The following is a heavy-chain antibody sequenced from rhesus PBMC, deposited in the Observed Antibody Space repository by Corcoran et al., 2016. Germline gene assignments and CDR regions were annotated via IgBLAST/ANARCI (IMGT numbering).Heavy chain of an antibody. V-gene: IGHV4-106*01. CDR2: IYGSGGGT. J-gene: IGHJ5-1*01. Sequence: QVQLQESGPGLVKPSETLSLTCAVAGGSISDDYYWSWIRPPPGKGLEWNGYIYGSGGGTHTNPSLKDRVHISIDTSKNQFSLKLSSVTAADPATYFCAREGRITRKITPIDRFDVWGPGALVTVSS. CDR1: GGSISDDYY. CDR3: AREGRITRKITPIDRFDV. D-gene: IGHD3-9*01.